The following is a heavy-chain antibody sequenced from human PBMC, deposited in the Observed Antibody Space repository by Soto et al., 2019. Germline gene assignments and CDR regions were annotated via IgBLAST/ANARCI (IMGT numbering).Heavy chain of an antibody. J-gene: IGHJ4*02. CDR3: AREADYYGSGSYYY. D-gene: IGHD3-10*01. CDR1: GFTVSSNY. V-gene: IGHV3-66*01. CDR2: IYSGGST. Sequence: GGSLRLSCAASGFTVSSNYMSWVRQAPGKGLEWVSVIYSGGSTYYADSVKGRFPISRDNSKNTLYLQMNSLRAEDTAVYYCAREADYYGSGSYYYWGQGTLVTVSS.